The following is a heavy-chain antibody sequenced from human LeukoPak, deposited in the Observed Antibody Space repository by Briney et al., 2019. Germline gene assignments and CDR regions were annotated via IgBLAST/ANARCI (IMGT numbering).Heavy chain of an antibody. D-gene: IGHD5-24*01. V-gene: IGHV3-23*01. CDR3: AKSGYNRFDY. CDR2: ISGSDSST. J-gene: IGHJ4*02. Sequence: PGGSLRLSCAASGFTFSSSAMSWVRQAPGKGLEWVSTISGSDSSTHYADSVKGRFTISRDNSKNTLYLQMNSLRADDTAVYYCAKSGYNRFDYWGQGTLVPVSS. CDR1: GFTFSSSA.